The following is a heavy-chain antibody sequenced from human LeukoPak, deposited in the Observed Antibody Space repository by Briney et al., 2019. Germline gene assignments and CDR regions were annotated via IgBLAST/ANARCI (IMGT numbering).Heavy chain of an antibody. Sequence: GASVKVSCKASGYTFTSYYMHWVRQAPGQGLEWMGIINPSGGSTSYAQKFQGRVTMTRDTSTSTVYMELSSLRSEDTAVYYCARDPSGDILTGSYWFDPWGQGTLVTVSS. CDR2: INPSGGST. CDR3: ARDPSGDILTGSYWFDP. V-gene: IGHV1-46*01. D-gene: IGHD3-9*01. J-gene: IGHJ5*02. CDR1: GYTFTSYY.